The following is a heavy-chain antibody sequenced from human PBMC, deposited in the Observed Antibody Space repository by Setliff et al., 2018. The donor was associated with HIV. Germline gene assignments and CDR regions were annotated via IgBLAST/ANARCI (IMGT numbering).Heavy chain of an antibody. J-gene: IGHJ6*03. CDR1: GVAISGITYY. CDR3: AMTLRFFDWGYMDV. Sequence: PSQTLSLTCAATGVAISGITYYWAWIRQTPGRGLQWIVRVHYTGSADRNPSLKSRLTIAIDTSRNHFSLNLTSVTAAATAVYYCAMTLRFFDWGYMDVWGKGTTVTVSS. CDR2: VHYTGSA. V-gene: IGHV4-39*02. D-gene: IGHD3-9*01.